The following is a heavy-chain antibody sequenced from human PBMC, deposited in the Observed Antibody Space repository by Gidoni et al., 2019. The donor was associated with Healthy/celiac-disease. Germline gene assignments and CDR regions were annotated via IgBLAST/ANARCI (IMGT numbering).Heavy chain of an antibody. V-gene: IGHV4-59*08. J-gene: IGHJ6*03. D-gene: IGHD3-10*01. Sequence: SGGSISSYYWSWIRQPPGKGLEWLGYIYYRGSTNYNPSLKSRVTISVDTSKNQFSLKLRSGTAADTAVHYCARYAFGQGYYYYMDVWGKGPTVTVSS. CDR1: GGSISSYY. CDR3: ARYAFGQGYYYYMDV. CDR2: IYYRGST.